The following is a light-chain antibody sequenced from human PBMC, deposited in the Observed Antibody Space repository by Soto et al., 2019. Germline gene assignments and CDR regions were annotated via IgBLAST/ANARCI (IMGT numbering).Light chain of an antibody. Sequence: QSVLTQPPSVSGSPGQRVTISCTGSSSNIGAGYYVHWYQQLPGPAPKLLIYGNSNRPSGVPDRFSGSKSGTSASLAITGLQAEDEADYYCQSYDSSLSGWVFGGGTKVTVL. CDR1: SSNIGAGYY. CDR2: GNS. J-gene: IGLJ3*02. CDR3: QSYDSSLSGWV. V-gene: IGLV1-40*01.